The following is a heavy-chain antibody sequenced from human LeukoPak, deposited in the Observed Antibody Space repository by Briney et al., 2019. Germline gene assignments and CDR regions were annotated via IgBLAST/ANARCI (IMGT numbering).Heavy chain of an antibody. Sequence: SETLSLTCTVSGGSISSSSYYWGWIRQPPGKGLEWIGSIYYSGSTYYNPSLKSRVTISVDTSKNQFSLQLNSVTPEDTAVYYCARTITIFGVAWDYWGQGTLVTVSS. J-gene: IGHJ4*02. CDR1: GGSISSSSYY. CDR2: IYYSGST. CDR3: ARTITIFGVAWDY. V-gene: IGHV4-39*07. D-gene: IGHD3-3*01.